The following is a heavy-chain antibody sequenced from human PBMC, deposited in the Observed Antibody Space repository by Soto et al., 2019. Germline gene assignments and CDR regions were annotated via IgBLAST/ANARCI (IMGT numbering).Heavy chain of an antibody. J-gene: IGHJ4*02. CDR1: GGIFSNYV. CDR2: IIPIFGTG. D-gene: IGHD3-22*01. CDR3: ARRYYNSSGYFDY. Sequence: QVQLVQSGAEVKKPGSSVKVACKASGGIFSNYVLNWVRQAPGQGLEWMGGIIPIFGTGNYAQKVQGRVTITADESTTTASMELRGLRSEDTAVYYCARRYYNSSGYFDYWGQGTLVTVSS. V-gene: IGHV1-69*01.